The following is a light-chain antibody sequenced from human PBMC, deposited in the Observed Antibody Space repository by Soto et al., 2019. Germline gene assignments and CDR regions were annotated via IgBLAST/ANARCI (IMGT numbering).Light chain of an antibody. V-gene: IGKV1-5*01. Sequence: QMTQSPSTLSASVGARVTITCRASQSISSWLAWYQQKPGKAPKLLIYDASSLESGVPSRFSGSGSGTEFTLTISSLQPDDGATYDGQQYNSYSWTFGQGTKVDIK. CDR1: QSISSW. CDR2: DAS. CDR3: QQYNSYSWT. J-gene: IGKJ1*01.